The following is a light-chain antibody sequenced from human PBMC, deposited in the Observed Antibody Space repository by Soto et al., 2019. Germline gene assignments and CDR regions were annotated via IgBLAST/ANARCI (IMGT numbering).Light chain of an antibody. CDR1: NSNIGGNT. V-gene: IGLV1-44*01. Sequence: GTPGQRVTISCSGSNSNIGGNTVNWYQQLPGAAPRLLMYSNDQRPSGVPDRFSGSKFGTTASLAISGLQSEDEADYHCATWDDSLNAAVFGAGTKVTVL. CDR3: ATWDDSLNAAV. CDR2: SND. J-gene: IGLJ1*01.